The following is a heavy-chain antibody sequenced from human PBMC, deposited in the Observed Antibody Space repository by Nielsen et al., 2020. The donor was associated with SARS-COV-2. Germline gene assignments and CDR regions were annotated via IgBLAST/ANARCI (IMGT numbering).Heavy chain of an antibody. D-gene: IGHD6-13*01. CDR3: AKAAAPYYYYYYGMDV. Sequence: VRQAPGKGLEWVSIIYSGDRSTYYADSVKGRFTISRDNSKNTLYLQMNSLRAEDTAVYYCAKAAAPYYYYYYGMDVWGQGTTVTVSS. CDR2: IYSGDRST. V-gene: IGHV3-23*03. J-gene: IGHJ6*02.